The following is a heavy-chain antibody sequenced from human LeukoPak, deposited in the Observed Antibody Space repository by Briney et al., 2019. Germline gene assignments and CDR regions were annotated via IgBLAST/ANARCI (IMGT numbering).Heavy chain of an antibody. D-gene: IGHD3-10*01. CDR2: VRAHSGKT. J-gene: IGHJ4*02. CDR3: ARDLGSVCSDFPAADY. V-gene: IGHV1-18*01. CDR1: GYTFPSYD. Sequence: ASVKVSCKASGYTFPSYDINWVRQATGRGLEWMGWVRAHSGKTNYSQKLQDRLPLPTDTSTGTAYMELRSLRSDDTALYFCARDLGSVCSDFPAADYWGQGTLVTVSS.